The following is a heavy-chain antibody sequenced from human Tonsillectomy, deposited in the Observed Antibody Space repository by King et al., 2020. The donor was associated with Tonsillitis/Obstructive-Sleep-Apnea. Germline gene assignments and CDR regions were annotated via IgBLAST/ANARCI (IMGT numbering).Heavy chain of an antibody. CDR2: MRRKGYGGAR. CDR1: GFTFGDYG. D-gene: IGHD3-16*01. CDR3: SVYFDYIWGSPKYYFDY. Sequence: QLVQSGGGLVKPGRALSLSCTVSGFTFGDYGVSWFRQSLGKGLEWVGFMRRKGYGGARDYAAFLKGRLALSRDDSKSTAYLQMDSLKTEDTAVYYCSVYFDYIWGSPKYYFDYWGQGTLVTVSS. V-gene: IGHV3-49*05. J-gene: IGHJ4*02.